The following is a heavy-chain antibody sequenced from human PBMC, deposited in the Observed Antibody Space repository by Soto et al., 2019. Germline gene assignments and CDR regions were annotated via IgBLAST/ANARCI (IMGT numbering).Heavy chain of an antibody. D-gene: IGHD3-22*01. CDR2: INGGNGDT. J-gene: IGHJ1*01. Sequence: QVQLVQSGAEEKKPGASVKVSCKASGSTFTSYALHWVRQAPGQSLEWMGWINGGNGDTRYSQNFQGRATMTRDTSASTAYLELSSLRSEDSAVYYGATTCDSSTYYSPACAEYFHHWGRGTLVTVSS. V-gene: IGHV1-3*05. CDR3: ATTCDSSTYYSPACAEYFHH. CDR1: GSTFTSYA.